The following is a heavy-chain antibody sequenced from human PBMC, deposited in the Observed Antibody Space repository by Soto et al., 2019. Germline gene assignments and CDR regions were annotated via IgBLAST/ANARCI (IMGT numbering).Heavy chain of an antibody. Sequence: QVQLVQSGAEVKKPGSSVKVSCKASGGTFSSYAISWVRQAPGQGLEWMGGIIPISGTATYAQKFQGRVTITADESTSTAYMELSSLRSEDTAVYYCARSQGSSTSLEIYYYYYYGMDVWGQGTMVTVSS. J-gene: IGHJ6*02. CDR2: IIPISGTA. D-gene: IGHD2-2*01. CDR3: ARSQGSSTSLEIYYYYYYGMDV. V-gene: IGHV1-69*01. CDR1: GGTFSSYA.